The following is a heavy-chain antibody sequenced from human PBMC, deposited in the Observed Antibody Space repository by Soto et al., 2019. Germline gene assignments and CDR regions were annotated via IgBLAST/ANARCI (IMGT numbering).Heavy chain of an antibody. CDR1: GYSFTSYW. CDR2: IDPSDSYT. CDR3: ARKRMVYADYYYYYGMDV. D-gene: IGHD2-8*01. Sequence: ESLKISCKGSGYSFTSYWISWVRQMPGKGLEWMGRIDPSDSYTNYSPSFQGHVTISADKSISTAYLQWSSLKASDTAMYYCARKRMVYADYYYYYGMDVWGQGTTVTVSS. J-gene: IGHJ6*02. V-gene: IGHV5-10-1*01.